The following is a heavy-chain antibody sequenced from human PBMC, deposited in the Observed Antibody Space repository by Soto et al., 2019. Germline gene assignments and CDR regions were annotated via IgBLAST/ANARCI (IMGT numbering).Heavy chain of an antibody. J-gene: IGHJ4*02. CDR3: SGGRGGYFDY. CDR1: GGPISSYY. V-gene: IGHV4-59*12. Sequence: SETLSLTCTVSGGPISSYYWSWIRQPPGKGLEWIGYIYYSGSTNYNPSLKSRVTISLDTSKNEFFLKVTSVTAADTAVYYCSGGRGGYFDYWGQGTQVTVSS. CDR2: IYYSGST. D-gene: IGHD2-15*01.